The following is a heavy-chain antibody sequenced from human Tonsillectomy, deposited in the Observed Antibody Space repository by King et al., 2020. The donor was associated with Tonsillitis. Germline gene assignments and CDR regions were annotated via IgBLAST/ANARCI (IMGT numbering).Heavy chain of an antibody. Sequence: VQLQQWGAGLLKTSETLSLTCAVYGGSFSGYYWSWIRQPPGKGLEGIGEINHSGSTNYNPSLKSRVTISVDTSKNQFALKLSSVTAADTLVYYCARGRYYGSGSYGAFDIWGQGTMVTVSS. CDR2: INHSGST. V-gene: IGHV4-34*01. CDR3: ARGRYYGSGSYGAFDI. D-gene: IGHD3-10*01. J-gene: IGHJ3*02. CDR1: GGSFSGYY.